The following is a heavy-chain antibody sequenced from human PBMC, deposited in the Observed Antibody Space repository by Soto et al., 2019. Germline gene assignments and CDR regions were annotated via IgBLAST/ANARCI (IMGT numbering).Heavy chain of an antibody. D-gene: IGHD6-19*01. J-gene: IGHJ3*02. Sequence: VGSXRLSCAASGFTCNNYYMHWVRQAPGTGLVWVSRINGEGTITSYADSVKGRFTISRDNAKNTLYLQMNSLRAEDAAVYYCTRGGAVAAVDIWGQGTMVTVSS. CDR1: GFTCNNYY. V-gene: IGHV3-74*01. CDR2: INGEGTIT. CDR3: TRGGAVAAVDI.